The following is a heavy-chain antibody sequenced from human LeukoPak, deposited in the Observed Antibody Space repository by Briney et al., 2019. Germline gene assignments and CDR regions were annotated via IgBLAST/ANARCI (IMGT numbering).Heavy chain of an antibody. D-gene: IGHD6-6*01. Sequence: GGSLRLSCAASGFTFSSYWMSWVRQAPGEGLEWVANIKQDGTEKYYMDSVKGRFSISRDNAKNSLYLQMNALRAEDTAVYYCARDVRPDYWGQGTLVSVST. CDR3: ARDVRPDY. CDR1: GFTFSSYW. V-gene: IGHV3-7*04. CDR2: IKQDGTEK. J-gene: IGHJ4*02.